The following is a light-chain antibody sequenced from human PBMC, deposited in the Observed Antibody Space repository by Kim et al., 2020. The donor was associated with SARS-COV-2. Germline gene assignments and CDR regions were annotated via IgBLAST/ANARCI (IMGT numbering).Light chain of an antibody. J-gene: IGLJ2*01. V-gene: IGLV3-1*01. CDR3: QTWDSSTGV. Sequence: SYELTQPPSVSVSPGQTASITCSGDKLGDKYASWYQQKPGQSPVMVIYQDSKRPSGIPERFSGSNSGNTPTLTISGTQAMDEADYYCQTWDSSTGVFGGGTQLTV. CDR2: QDS. CDR1: KLGDKY.